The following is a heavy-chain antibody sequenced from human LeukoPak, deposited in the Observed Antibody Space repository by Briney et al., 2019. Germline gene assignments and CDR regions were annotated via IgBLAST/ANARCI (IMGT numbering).Heavy chain of an antibody. V-gene: IGHV3-30-3*01. CDR2: ISYDGSNK. J-gene: IGHJ5*02. Sequence: PGRSLRLSCAASGFTFSSYAMHWVRQAPGKGLEWVAVISYDGSNKYYADSVKGRFTISRDNSKNTLYLQMNSLRAEDTAVYYCARDRSVDTAMESWGQGTLVTVSS. D-gene: IGHD5-18*01. CDR3: ARDRSVDTAMES. CDR1: GFTFSSYA.